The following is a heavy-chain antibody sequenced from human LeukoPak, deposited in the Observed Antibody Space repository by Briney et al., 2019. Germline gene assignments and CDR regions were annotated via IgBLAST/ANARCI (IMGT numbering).Heavy chain of an antibody. D-gene: IGHD5-18*01. J-gene: IGHJ4*02. V-gene: IGHV3-7*01. Sequence: GGSLRLSCAASGFTFSSYWMSWVRQAPGKGLEWVANIKQDGSEKYYVDSVKGRFTISRDNAKNSLYLQMNSLRAEDTAVYYCARCDIQLWFGYFDYWGQGTLVTVSS. CDR1: GFTFSSYW. CDR3: ARCDIQLWFGYFDY. CDR2: IKQDGSEK.